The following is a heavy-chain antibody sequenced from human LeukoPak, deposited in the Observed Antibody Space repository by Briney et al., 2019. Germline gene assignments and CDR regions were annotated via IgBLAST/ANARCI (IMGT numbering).Heavy chain of an antibody. CDR2: IYTSGST. CDR3: ARSRYYYGSGSYPFDY. CDR1: GGSISRYY. D-gene: IGHD3-10*01. J-gene: IGHJ4*02. V-gene: IGHV4-4*07. Sequence: PSETLSLTCTVSGGSISRYYWSWIRQPAGKGLEWIGRIYTSGSTNYNPSLKSRVTMSVDTSKNQFSLKLSSVTAADTAVYYCARSRYYYGSGSYPFDYWGQGTLVTVSS.